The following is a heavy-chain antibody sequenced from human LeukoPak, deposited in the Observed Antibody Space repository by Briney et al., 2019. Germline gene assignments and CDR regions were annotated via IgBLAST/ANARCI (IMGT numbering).Heavy chain of an antibody. CDR3: AKGDWGIDY. CDR2: ISYDGSNK. J-gene: IGHJ4*02. D-gene: IGHD3-16*01. Sequence: GGSLRLSCAASGFTFSSYGMPWVRQAPGKGLEWVAVISYDGSNKYYADSVKGRFTISRDNSKNTLYLQMNSLRAEDTAVYYCAKGDWGIDYWGQGTLVTVSS. CDR1: GFTFSSYG. V-gene: IGHV3-30*18.